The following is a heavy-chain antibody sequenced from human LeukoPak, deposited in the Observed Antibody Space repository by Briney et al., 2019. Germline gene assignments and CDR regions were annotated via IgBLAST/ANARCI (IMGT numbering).Heavy chain of an antibody. Sequence: GGSLRLSCGASGFAVSSNYMSWVRQAPGKGLEWVSIIYSGGNTYYGESVEGRFSVSRDSATNTLSLQMSSLIAEDTAVYYCVRDGREGFSGYDFYDSWRQGTMVSVSS. CDR2: IYSGGNT. CDR1: GFAVSSNY. CDR3: VRDGREGFSGYDFYDS. V-gene: IGHV3-53*01. J-gene: IGHJ3*02. D-gene: IGHD5-12*01.